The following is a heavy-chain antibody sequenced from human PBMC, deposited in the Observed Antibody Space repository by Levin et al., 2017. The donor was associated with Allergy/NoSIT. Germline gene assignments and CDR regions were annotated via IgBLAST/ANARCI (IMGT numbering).Heavy chain of an antibody. CDR3: ARDAANLYSSGWYLDY. CDR2: ISSSSSTI. D-gene: IGHD6-19*01. V-gene: IGHV3-48*01. Sequence: LSLTCAASGFTFSSYSMNWVRQAPGKGLEWVSYISSSSSTIYYADSVKGRFTISRDNAKNSLYLQMNSLRAEDTAVYYCARDAANLYSSGWYLDYWGQGTLVTVSS. CDR1: GFTFSSYS. J-gene: IGHJ4*02.